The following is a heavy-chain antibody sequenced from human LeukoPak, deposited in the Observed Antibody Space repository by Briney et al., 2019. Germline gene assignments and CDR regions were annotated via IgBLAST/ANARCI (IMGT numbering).Heavy chain of an antibody. CDR1: GYTFTGYY. CDR3: AREYFFRLDPLKYSGYHDAFDI. D-gene: IGHD5-12*01. V-gene: IGHV1-2*04. Sequence: ASVKVSCKASGYTFTGYYMHWVRQAPGQGLEWMGWINPNSGGTNYAQKFQGWVTMTRDTSISTAYMELSRLRSDDTAVYYCAREYFFRLDPLKYSGYHDAFDIWGQGTMVTVSS. CDR2: INPNSGGT. J-gene: IGHJ3*02.